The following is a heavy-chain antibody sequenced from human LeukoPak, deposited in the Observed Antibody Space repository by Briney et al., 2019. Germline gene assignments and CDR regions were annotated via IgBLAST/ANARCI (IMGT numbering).Heavy chain of an antibody. D-gene: IGHD5-24*01. CDR1: GFTFSSYS. J-gene: IGHJ4*02. V-gene: IGHV3-48*04. Sequence: GGSLRLSCVASGFTFSSYSMSWIRQAPGKGLEWVSYISSSGSTIYYADSVKGRFTISRDNAKNSLYLQMNSLRAEDTAVYYCARVPPRRDGYKGFGYWGQGTLVTVSS. CDR2: ISSSGSTI. CDR3: ARVPPRRDGYKGFGY.